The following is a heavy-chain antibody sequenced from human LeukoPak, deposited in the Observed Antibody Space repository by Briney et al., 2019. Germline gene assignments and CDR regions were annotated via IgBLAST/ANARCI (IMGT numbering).Heavy chain of an antibody. D-gene: IGHD6-19*01. CDR2: ISAYNGNT. J-gene: IGHJ4*02. CDR1: RYTFTSYG. Sequence: ASVKVSCKASRYTFTSYGISWVRQAPGQGLEWMGWISAYNGNTNYAQKLQGRVTMTTDTSTSTAYMELRSLRSDDTAVYYCARAYSSGWVFDYWGQGTLVTVSS. V-gene: IGHV1-18*01. CDR3: ARAYSSGWVFDY.